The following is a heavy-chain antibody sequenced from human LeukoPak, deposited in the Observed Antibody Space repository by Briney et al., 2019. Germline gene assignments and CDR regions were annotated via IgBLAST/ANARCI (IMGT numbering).Heavy chain of an antibody. Sequence: ASVKVSCQASGYTFSSHSYNWVRQAPGQGLEWLGWINPNSGGTNYAQKFQGRVTMTRDTSISTAYMELSRLRSDDTAVYYCARDRGNYYDSSGDPWAFDIWGQGTLVTVSS. CDR3: ARDRGNYYDSSGDPWAFDI. CDR2: INPNSGGT. CDR1: GYTFSSHS. D-gene: IGHD3-22*01. J-gene: IGHJ4*02. V-gene: IGHV1-2*02.